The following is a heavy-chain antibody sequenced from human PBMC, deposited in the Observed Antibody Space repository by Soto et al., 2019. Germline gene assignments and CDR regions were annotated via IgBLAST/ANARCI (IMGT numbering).Heavy chain of an antibody. V-gene: IGHV3-13*04. Sequence: EVQLVESGGGLVQPGGSLRLSCAASGFTFSSYDMHWVRQATGKGLEWVSAIGTAGDTYYPGSVKGRFTISRENAKNSLYLQMNSLRAGDTAVYYCARGTTHGSGSLNDAFDIWGQGTMVTVSS. D-gene: IGHD3-10*01. J-gene: IGHJ3*02. CDR1: GFTFSSYD. CDR2: IGTAGDT. CDR3: ARGTTHGSGSLNDAFDI.